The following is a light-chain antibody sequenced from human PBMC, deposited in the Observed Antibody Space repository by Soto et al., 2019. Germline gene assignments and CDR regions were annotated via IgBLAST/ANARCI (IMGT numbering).Light chain of an antibody. CDR1: SSNIGCNT. V-gene: IGLV1-44*01. CDR3: AAWDDSLNGHWV. Sequence: QSVLTQPPSASGTPGQRVTISCSGSSSNIGCNTVNWYQQLPGTAPKLLIYSNNQRPSGVPDRFSGPKSGTSASLAISGLQSEDEADYYCAAWDDSLNGHWVFGGGTKVTVL. CDR2: SNN. J-gene: IGLJ3*02.